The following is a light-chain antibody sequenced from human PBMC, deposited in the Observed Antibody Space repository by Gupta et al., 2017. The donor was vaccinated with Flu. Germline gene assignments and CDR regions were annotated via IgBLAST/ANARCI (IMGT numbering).Light chain of an antibody. CDR1: NIVTKS. V-gene: IGLV3-9*01. CDR2: RET. CDR3: QVWDSSTAL. Sequence: SYELTPPVSLSVALGQTANISCGGKNIVTKSVQWFQQKPGQAPVLVVYRETNRPSGIPERFSGSNSGNTATLTISRAQVGDEADYYCQVWDSSTALFGGGTKLTVL. J-gene: IGLJ2*01.